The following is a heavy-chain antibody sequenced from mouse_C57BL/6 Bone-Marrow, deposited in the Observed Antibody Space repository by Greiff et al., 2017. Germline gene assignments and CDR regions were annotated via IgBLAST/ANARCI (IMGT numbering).Heavy chain of an antibody. CDR1: GYTFTSYW. CDR3: ARGGWLRYAMDY. V-gene: IGHV1-59*01. Sequence: QVQLKQPGAELVRPGTSVKLSCKASGYTFTSYWMHWVKQRPGQGLEWIGVIDPSDSYTNYNQKFKGKATLTVDTSSSTAYMQLSSLTSEDSAVYYCARGGWLRYAMDYWCQGTSVTVSS. D-gene: IGHD2-2*01. CDR2: IDPSDSYT. J-gene: IGHJ4*01.